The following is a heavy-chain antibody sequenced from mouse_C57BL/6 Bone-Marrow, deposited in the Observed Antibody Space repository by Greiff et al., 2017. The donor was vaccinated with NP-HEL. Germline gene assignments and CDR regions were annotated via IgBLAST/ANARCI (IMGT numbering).Heavy chain of an antibody. D-gene: IGHD1-1*01. CDR3: TRRYYYGSSYVWFFFDY. Sequence: ESGAELVRPGASVTLSCKASGYTFTDYEMHWVKQTPVHGLEWIGAIDPETGGTAYNQKFKGKAILTADKSSSTAYMELRSLTSEDSAVYYCTRRYYYGSSYVWFFFDYWGQGTTLTVSS. CDR1: GYTFTDYE. J-gene: IGHJ2*01. V-gene: IGHV1-15*01. CDR2: IDPETGGT.